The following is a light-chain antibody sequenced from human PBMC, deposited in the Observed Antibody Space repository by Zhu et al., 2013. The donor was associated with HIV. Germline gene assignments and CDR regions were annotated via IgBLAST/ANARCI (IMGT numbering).Light chain of an antibody. CDR3: QQFNSYPLT. Sequence: AIQLTQSPSSLSASIGDGVTITCRASQGISSALAWYQQQPGKPPRLLIYDASILESGVPSRFSGSGSGTDFTLTISSLQPEDFATYYCQQFNSYPLTFGGGTKVEIK. CDR1: QGISSA. CDR2: DAS. V-gene: IGKV1-13*02. J-gene: IGKJ4*01.